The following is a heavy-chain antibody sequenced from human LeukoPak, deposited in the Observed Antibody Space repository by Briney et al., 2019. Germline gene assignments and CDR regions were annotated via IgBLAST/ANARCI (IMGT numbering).Heavy chain of an antibody. V-gene: IGHV3-23*01. CDR2: ISGSGGST. CDR3: AKLYYYDSSGHWCFDL. J-gene: IGHJ2*01. CDR1: GFTFSSYA. Sequence: PGGSLRLSCAASGFTFSSYAMSWVRQAPGKGLEWVSAISGSGGSTYYADSVKGRFTISRHNSKNTLYLQMNSLRDEHTAVYIFAKLYYYDSSGHWCFDLWGRGTLVTVSS. D-gene: IGHD3-22*01.